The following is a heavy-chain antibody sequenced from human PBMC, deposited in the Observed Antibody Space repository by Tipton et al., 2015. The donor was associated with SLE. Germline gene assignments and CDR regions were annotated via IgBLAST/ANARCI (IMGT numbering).Heavy chain of an antibody. J-gene: IGHJ4*02. CDR2: IYYSGST. V-gene: IGHV4-59*12. D-gene: IGHD6-13*01. CDR3: ARAEQQREPFDY. CDR1: GGSISSYY. Sequence: TLSLTCTVSGGSISSYYWSWIRQPPGKGLEWIGYIYYSGSTNYNPSLKSRVTISVDKSKNQFSLKLSSVTAADTAVYYCARAEQQREPFDYWGQGTLVTVSS.